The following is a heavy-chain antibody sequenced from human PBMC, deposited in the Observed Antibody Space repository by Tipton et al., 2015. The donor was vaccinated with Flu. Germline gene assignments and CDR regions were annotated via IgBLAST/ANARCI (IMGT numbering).Heavy chain of an antibody. D-gene: IGHD6-13*01. CDR1: GITFSSFA. CDR3: ARAIGAADSY. Sequence: SLRLSCTASGITFSSFAMSWVRQAPGKGLEWVSSIVRSGTTTYYADSVKGRFSISRDNSKNTLYLQMNNLRVEDTAVYYCARAIGAADSYWGQGTLVTVSS. V-gene: IGHV3-23*01. J-gene: IGHJ4*02. CDR2: IVRSGTTT.